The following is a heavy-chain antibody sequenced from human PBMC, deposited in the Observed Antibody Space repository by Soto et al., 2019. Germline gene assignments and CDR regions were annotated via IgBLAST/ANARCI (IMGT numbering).Heavy chain of an antibody. D-gene: IGHD5-18*01. CDR1: GGTFSGYA. CDR2: IIPIFGTA. J-gene: IGHJ6*02. CDR3: ARSRNRDVDTAMGPYDYYGMDV. V-gene: IGHV1-69*12. Sequence: QVQLVQSGAEVKKPGSSVKVSCKASGGTFSGYAISWVRQAPGQGLEWMGGIIPIFGTANYAQKFQGRVTITADESTSTAYMELSSLRSEDTAVYYCARSRNRDVDTAMGPYDYYGMDVWGQGTTVTVSS.